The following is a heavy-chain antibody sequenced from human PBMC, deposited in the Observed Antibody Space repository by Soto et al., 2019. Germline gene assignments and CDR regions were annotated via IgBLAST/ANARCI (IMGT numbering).Heavy chain of an antibody. CDR3: AKDSALPYDSSGYYYY. CDR1: GFTFSSYA. J-gene: IGHJ4*02. V-gene: IGHV3-23*01. D-gene: IGHD3-22*01. CDR2: ISGSGGST. Sequence: GGSLRLSCAASGFTFSSYAMSWVRQAPGKGLEWVSAISGSGGSTYYADSVKGRFTISRDNSKNTLYLQMNSLRAEDTAVYYCAKDSALPYDSSGYYYYWGQGTLVTV.